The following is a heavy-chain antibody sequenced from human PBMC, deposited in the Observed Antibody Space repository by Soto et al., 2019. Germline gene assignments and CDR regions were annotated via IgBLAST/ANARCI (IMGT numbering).Heavy chain of an antibody. D-gene: IGHD2-2*01. Sequence: GGSLRLSCAASGFTFSSYSMNWVRQAPGKGLEWVSSISSSSSYIYYADSVKGRFTISRDNAKNSLYLQMNSLRAEDTAVYYCARAAPCGIVVVPAATCYFDYWGQGTLVTVSS. CDR1: GFTFSSYS. CDR2: ISSSSSYI. CDR3: ARAAPCGIVVVPAATCYFDY. J-gene: IGHJ4*02. V-gene: IGHV3-21*01.